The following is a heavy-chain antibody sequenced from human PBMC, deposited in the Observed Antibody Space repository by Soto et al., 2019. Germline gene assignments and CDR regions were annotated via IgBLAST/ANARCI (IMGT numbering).Heavy chain of an antibody. V-gene: IGHV3-53*01. CDR1: GFTVSSNY. CDR3: ARDLGKYSSSRGFDY. J-gene: IGHJ4*02. CDR2: IYSGGST. Sequence: GGSLRLSCAASGFTVSSNYMSWVRQAPGKGLEWVSVIYSGGSTYYADSVKGRFTISRDNFKNTLYLQMNSLRAEDTAVYYCARDLGKYSSSRGFDYWGQGTLVTVSS. D-gene: IGHD6-6*01.